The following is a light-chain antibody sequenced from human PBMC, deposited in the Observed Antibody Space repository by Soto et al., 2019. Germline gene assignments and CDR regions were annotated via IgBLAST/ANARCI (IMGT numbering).Light chain of an antibody. V-gene: IGLV2-23*02. Sequence: QSALTQPASVSGSPGQSITISCTGTSSDVGSYNLVSWYQQHPGKAPNLMIYEVSKRPSGVSNRFSGSKSGNTASLTISGLQAEDEADDYCCSYACSSTPVVFGGGTKLTVL. CDR3: CSYACSSTPVV. J-gene: IGLJ2*01. CDR1: SSDVGSYNL. CDR2: EVS.